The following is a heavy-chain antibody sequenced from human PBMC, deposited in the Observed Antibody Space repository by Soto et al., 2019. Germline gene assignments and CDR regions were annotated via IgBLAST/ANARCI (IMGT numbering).Heavy chain of an antibody. CDR2: IIPIFGTA. D-gene: IGHD3-10*01. CDR3: ARYANPPFEGSYYVGHNWFDP. Sequence: ASVKVSCKASGGTFSSYAISWVRQAPGQGLEWMGGIIPIFGTANYAQKFQGRVTITADESTSTAYMELSSLRSEDTAVYYCARYANPPFEGSYYVGHNWFDPWGQGTLVTVSS. CDR1: GGTFSSYA. V-gene: IGHV1-69*13. J-gene: IGHJ5*02.